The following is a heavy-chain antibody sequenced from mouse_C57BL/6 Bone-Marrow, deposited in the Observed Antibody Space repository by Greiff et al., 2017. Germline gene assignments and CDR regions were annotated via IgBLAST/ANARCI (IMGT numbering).Heavy chain of an antibody. CDR2: INPGSGGT. V-gene: IGHV1-54*01. CDR1: GYAFTNYL. J-gene: IGHJ3*01. CDR3: ARWLLRGGTFFAY. D-gene: IGHD2-3*01. Sequence: QVQLQQSGAELVRPGTSVKVSCKASGYAFTNYLIEWVKQRPGQGLEWIGVINPGSGGTKYNEKVKGKATLTADKASSTAYMQLSSLTSEDSAVYFCARWLLRGGTFFAYWGQGTLVTVSA.